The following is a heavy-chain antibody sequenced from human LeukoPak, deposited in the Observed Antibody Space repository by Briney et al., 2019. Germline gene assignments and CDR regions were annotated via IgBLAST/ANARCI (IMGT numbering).Heavy chain of an antibody. J-gene: IGHJ4*02. CDR3: ARGPHCSGGSCYSVSDY. CDR1: GDSMSSGSYY. Sequence: SQTLSLTCTVSGDSMSSGSYYWSWIRQPAGRGLEWIGRIYNGGSTNYNPSLKSRVTISQDTSKNQFSLKLTSVIAADTAVYYCARGPHCSGGSCYSVSDYWGQGTLVTVPS. D-gene: IGHD2-15*01. V-gene: IGHV4-61*02. CDR2: IYNGGST.